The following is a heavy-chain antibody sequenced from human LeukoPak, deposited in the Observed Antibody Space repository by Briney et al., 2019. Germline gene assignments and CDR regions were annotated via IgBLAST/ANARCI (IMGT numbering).Heavy chain of an antibody. D-gene: IGHD3-16*02. CDR1: GGSISSSSYY. J-gene: IGHJ3*02. CDR2: IYYSGST. Sequence: SETLSLTCTVSGGSISSSSYYWGWIRQPPGKGLEWIGSIYYSGSTYYNPSLKSRVTISVDTSKNQFSLKLSSVTAADTAVYNCATRLGKLSFDAFDIWGQGTMVTVSS. CDR3: ATRLGKLSFDAFDI. V-gene: IGHV4-39*01.